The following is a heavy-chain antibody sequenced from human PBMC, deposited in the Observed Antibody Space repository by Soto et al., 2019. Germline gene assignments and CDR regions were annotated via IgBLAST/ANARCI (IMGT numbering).Heavy chain of an antibody. D-gene: IGHD6-13*01. CDR1: GYTFTSYG. CDR3: ARDPPFGIAAAGWGVNWFDP. CDR2: ISAYNGNT. V-gene: IGHV1-18*01. J-gene: IGHJ5*02. Sequence: GASVKVSCKASGYTFTSYGISWVRQAPGQGLEWMGWISAYNGNTNYARKLQGRVTMTTDTSTSTAYMELRSLRSDDTAVYYCARDPPFGIAAAGWGVNWFDPWGQGTLVTVSS.